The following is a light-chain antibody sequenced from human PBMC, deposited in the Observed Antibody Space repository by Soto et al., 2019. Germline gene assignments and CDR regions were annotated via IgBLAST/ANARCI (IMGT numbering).Light chain of an antibody. J-gene: IGLJ1*01. Sequence: QSALTQPPSVSGSPGQSVTISCSGTSSDVGSYNRVSWYQQPPGTAPKLMIYEVSNRPSGVPDRFSGSKSGNTASLTISGLQPEDEADYYCSLYTSSSTYVFGTGTKLTVL. CDR2: EVS. V-gene: IGLV2-18*01. CDR3: SLYTSSSTYV. CDR1: SSDVGSYNR.